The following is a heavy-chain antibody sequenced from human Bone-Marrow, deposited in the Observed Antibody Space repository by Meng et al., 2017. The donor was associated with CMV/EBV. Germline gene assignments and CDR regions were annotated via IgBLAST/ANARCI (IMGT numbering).Heavy chain of an antibody. D-gene: IGHD1-14*01. V-gene: IGHV4-39*07. CDR2: IYYLGTS. J-gene: IGHJ5*02. Sequence: GSLRLSCTVSGGSISSSDYYWGWVRQPPGKGLEWIGTIYYLGTSYYNPSLESRVTISVDTSKNQFSLKLSSVTAADTAVFYCARLNFTGKRGRRGFDPWGQGTRVTVSS. CDR1: GGSISSSDYY. CDR3: ARLNFTGKRGRRGFDP.